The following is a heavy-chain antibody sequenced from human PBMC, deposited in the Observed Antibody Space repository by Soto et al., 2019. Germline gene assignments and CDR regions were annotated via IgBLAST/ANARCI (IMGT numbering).Heavy chain of an antibody. V-gene: IGHV1-18*04. CDR1: GYTVTNYG. J-gene: IGHJ6*02. Sequence: QVQLVESGAEVKKPGASVKVSCKASGYTVTNYGISWLRQAPGQGLEWMGWISGYNGNTKYAQKFQGRVTMTTDTPTNTAYMDLRSLRSDDTAVYYCARDREYYYDSSGNYYYHYGMDVWGQGTTVTVS. CDR2: ISGYNGNT. CDR3: ARDREYYYDSSGNYYYHYGMDV. D-gene: IGHD3-22*01.